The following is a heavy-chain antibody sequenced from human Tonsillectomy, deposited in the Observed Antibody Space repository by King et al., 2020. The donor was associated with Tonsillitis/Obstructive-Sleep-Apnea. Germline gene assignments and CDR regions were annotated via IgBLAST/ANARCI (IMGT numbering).Heavy chain of an antibody. V-gene: IGHV4-34*01. CDR3: ATKQLVLENWFDP. D-gene: IGHD6-13*01. Sequence: HVQLQQWGAGLLKPSETLSLTCAVYGGSFSGYYWSWIRQPPGKGLEWIGQINHSGSTNYNPSLKSRVTISVDTSKNQFSLKLSSVTAADTAVYYCATKQLVLENWFDPWGQGTLVTVSS. CDR1: GGSFSGYY. CDR2: INHSGST. J-gene: IGHJ5*02.